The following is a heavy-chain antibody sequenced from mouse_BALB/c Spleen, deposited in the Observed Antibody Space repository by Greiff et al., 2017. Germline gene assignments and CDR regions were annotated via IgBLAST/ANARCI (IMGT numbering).Heavy chain of an antibody. Sequence: EVKVVESGPELVKPGASVKISCKASGYTFTDYNMHWVKQSHGKSLEWIGYIYPYNGGTGYNQKFKSKATLTVDNSSSTAYMELRSLTSEDSAVYYCARWGITTDYLDYWGQGTTLTVAS. CDR1: GYTFTDYN. J-gene: IGHJ2*01. V-gene: IGHV1S29*02. CDR2: IYPYNGGT. CDR3: ARWGITTDYLDY. D-gene: IGHD2-4*01.